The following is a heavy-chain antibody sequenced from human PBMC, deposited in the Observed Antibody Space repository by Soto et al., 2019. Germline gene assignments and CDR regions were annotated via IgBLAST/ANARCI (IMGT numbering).Heavy chain of an antibody. J-gene: IGHJ6*02. D-gene: IGHD5-12*01. CDR3: ARDIVATITYYYYYGMDV. CDR1: GDSVSSNTAA. CDR2: TYYRSKWYN. V-gene: IGHV6-1*01. Sequence: SPTLSLTCTISGDSVSSNTAAWDWIRQSPSRGLEWLGRTYYRSKWYNDYAVSVKSRITINPDTSKNQFSLQLNSVTPEDTAVYYCARDIVATITYYYYYGMDVWGQGTTVTVSS.